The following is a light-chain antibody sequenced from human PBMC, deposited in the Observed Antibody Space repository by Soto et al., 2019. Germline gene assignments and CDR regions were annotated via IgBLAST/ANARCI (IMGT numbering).Light chain of an antibody. CDR2: DAS. J-gene: IGKJ4*01. CDR1: QDISNY. CDR3: QQYDNLLPT. Sequence: DIVMTQSPSSLSASVGDRVTITCQASQDISNYLHWYQQKPGKAPKLLIYDASNLETGVPSRFSGSGSGTDFTFTISSLQPEDIATYYCQQYDNLLPTFGGGTKVDIK. V-gene: IGKV1-33*01.